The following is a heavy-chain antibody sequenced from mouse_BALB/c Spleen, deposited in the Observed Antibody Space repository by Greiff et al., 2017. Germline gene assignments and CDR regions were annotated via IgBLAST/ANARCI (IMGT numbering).Heavy chain of an antibody. CDR1: GYTFTSYW. J-gene: IGHJ4*01. D-gene: IGHD2-1*01. CDR3: ARACGNNVEDMDD. Sequence: QVQLQQSGAELVKPGASVKLSCKTSGYTFTSYWIQWVKQRPGQGLGWIGEIFPGTGTTYYNEKCKGKATLTIDTSSRTAYMQLRSLTSEDSAVYFCARACGNNVEDMDDWGEGTTVTVSS. V-gene: IGHV1S132*01. CDR2: IFPGTGTT.